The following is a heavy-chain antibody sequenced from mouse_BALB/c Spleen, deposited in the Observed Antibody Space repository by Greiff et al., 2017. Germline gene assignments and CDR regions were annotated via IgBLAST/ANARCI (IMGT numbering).Heavy chain of an antibody. CDR3: ARAWGSSVGNYFDY. V-gene: IGHV1-14*01. Sequence: EVKLQESGPELVKPGASVKMSCTASGYTFTSYVMHWVKQKPGQGLEWIGYINPYNDGTKYNEKFKGKATLTSDKSSSTAYMELSSLTSEDSAVYYCARAWGSSVGNYFDYWGQGTTLTVSS. D-gene: IGHD1-1*01. CDR2: INPYNDGT. CDR1: GYTFTSYV. J-gene: IGHJ2*01.